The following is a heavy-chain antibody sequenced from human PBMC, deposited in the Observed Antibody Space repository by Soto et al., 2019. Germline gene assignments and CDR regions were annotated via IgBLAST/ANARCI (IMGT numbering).Heavy chain of an antibody. J-gene: IGHJ4*02. V-gene: IGHV1-18*01. CDR2: ISAYNGNT. D-gene: IGHD6-19*01. CDR1: GYTFTSYG. CDR3: AREGSIAVAGADFDY. Sequence: ASVKVSCKASGYTFTSYGISWVRQAPGQGLEWMGWISAYNGNTNYAQKLQGRVTMTTDTSTSTAYMELRSLRSDDTAVYYCAREGSIAVAGADFDYWGQGPLVTVSP.